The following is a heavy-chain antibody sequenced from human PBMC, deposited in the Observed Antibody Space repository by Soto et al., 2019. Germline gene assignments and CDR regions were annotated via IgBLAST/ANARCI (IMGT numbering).Heavy chain of an antibody. D-gene: IGHD2-2*01. Sequence: QVQLVQSGAEVKKPGSSVKVSCKASGGTFSTGSISWVRQAPGQGLEWMGGIIPMFGTANYAQKFQGRVTITADESTSTAYMELSSLRSEDTAVYYCARRYCISTSCHYYGMDVWGQGTTVTVSS. CDR2: IIPMFGTA. CDR1: GGTFSTGS. V-gene: IGHV1-69*12. J-gene: IGHJ6*02. CDR3: ARRYCISTSCHYYGMDV.